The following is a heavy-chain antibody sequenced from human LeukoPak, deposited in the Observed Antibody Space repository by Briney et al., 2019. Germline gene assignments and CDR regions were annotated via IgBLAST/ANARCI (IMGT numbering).Heavy chain of an antibody. V-gene: IGHV3-23*01. Sequence: PGGSLRLSCAASGFTFSSYGMSWVRQAPGKGLEWVSAIGGRDGSTYYADSVKGRFTISRDNSKNTLYVQMNSLRAEDTAVYYCAKSKIRLQLRDAFDIWGQGTMVTVSS. CDR3: AKSKIRLQLRDAFDI. J-gene: IGHJ3*02. CDR2: IGGRDGST. D-gene: IGHD5-24*01. CDR1: GFTFSSYG.